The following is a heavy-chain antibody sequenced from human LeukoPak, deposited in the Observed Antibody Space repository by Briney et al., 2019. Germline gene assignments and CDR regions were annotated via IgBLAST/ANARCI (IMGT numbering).Heavy chain of an antibody. CDR3: AKDKAQAYYASGSLVL. Sequence: GGSLRLSCTASGFTFGDFALSWFRQAPGKGLEWVGFIRSKAYGVTTQYAASVKGRFTISRDDSKSIAYLQMNNLRTEDTALYYCAKDKAQAYYASGSLVLWGQGTLVTVSS. D-gene: IGHD3-10*01. CDR1: GFTFGDFA. J-gene: IGHJ4*02. V-gene: IGHV3-49*03. CDR2: IRSKAYGVTT.